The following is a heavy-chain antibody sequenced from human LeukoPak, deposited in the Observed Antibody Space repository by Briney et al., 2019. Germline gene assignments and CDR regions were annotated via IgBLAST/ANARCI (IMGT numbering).Heavy chain of an antibody. V-gene: IGHV3-9*03. Sequence: PGRSLRLSCAASGFTFDDYAMHWVRQAPGKGLEWVSGISWNSGSIGYADSVKGRFTISRDNAKNSLYLQMNSLRAEDMALYYCAKDAWGAAAEGYMDVWGKGTTVTVSS. CDR3: AKDAWGAAAEGYMDV. CDR1: GFTFDDYA. D-gene: IGHD6-13*01. CDR2: ISWNSGSI. J-gene: IGHJ6*03.